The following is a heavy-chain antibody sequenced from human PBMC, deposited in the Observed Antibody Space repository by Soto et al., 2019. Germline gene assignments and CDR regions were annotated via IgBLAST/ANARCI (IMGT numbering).Heavy chain of an antibody. CDR1: GYKFTSYW. J-gene: IGHJ5*02. Sequence: PGESLKISCKGSGYKFTSYWIGWVRQLPGKGLEWMGMIYPGDSDTRYSPSFQGQVTISADTSIATAYLTLTSLTSDDTALYYCAKDLTRQPAYWLDPWGQGTQVTVSS. CDR2: IYPGDSDT. V-gene: IGHV5-51*01. D-gene: IGHD3-16*01. CDR3: AKDLTRQPAYWLDP.